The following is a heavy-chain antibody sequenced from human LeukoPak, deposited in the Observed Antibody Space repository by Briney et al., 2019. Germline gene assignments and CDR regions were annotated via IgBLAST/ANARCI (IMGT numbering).Heavy chain of an antibody. CDR1: GDSIRSSSYY. D-gene: IGHD4-17*01. CDR3: ARTFGETTVTDTNPVDY. Sequence: PSETLSLTCTVSGDSIRSSSYYWGWIRQPPGKGLEWIGTIYYSGSTYYNPSLKSRVTISVDTSKNQFSLKLSSVTAADTAVYYCARTFGETTVTDTNPVDYWGQGTLVTVSS. CDR2: IYYSGST. J-gene: IGHJ4*02. V-gene: IGHV4-39*01.